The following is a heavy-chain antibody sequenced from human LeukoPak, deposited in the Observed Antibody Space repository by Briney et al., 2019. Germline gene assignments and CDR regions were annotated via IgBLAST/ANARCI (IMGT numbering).Heavy chain of an antibody. J-gene: IGHJ6*02. Sequence: ASEALSLTCAVYGGSFSGYYWSWIRQPPGKGLEWIGEINHSGSTNYNPSLKSRVTISVDTSKNQFSLKLSSVTAADTAVYYCARLKRAVLRFLEWPDYGMDVWGQGTTVTVSS. CDR3: ARLKRAVLRFLEWPDYGMDV. V-gene: IGHV4-34*01. D-gene: IGHD3-3*01. CDR1: GGSFSGYY. CDR2: INHSGST.